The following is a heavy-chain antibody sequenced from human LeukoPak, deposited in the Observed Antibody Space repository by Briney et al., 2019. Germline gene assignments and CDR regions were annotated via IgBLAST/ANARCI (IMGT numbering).Heavy chain of an antibody. J-gene: IGHJ4*02. CDR3: ARVIAAAGYFDY. CDR2: ISSSSSYI. Sequence: GGSLRLSCAASGFTFSSYSMNWVRQAPGKGLEWVSSISSSSSYIYYADSVKGRFTISRDNAKNSLYLQMNSLRAEDTAVYYCARVIAAAGYFDYWGQGTLVTVSS. D-gene: IGHD6-13*01. CDR1: GFTFSSYS. V-gene: IGHV3-21*01.